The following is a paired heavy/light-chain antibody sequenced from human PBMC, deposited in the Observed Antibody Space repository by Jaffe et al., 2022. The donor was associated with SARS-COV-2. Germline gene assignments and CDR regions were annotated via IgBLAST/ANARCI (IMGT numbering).Heavy chain of an antibody. D-gene: IGHD3-3*01. Sequence: EVQLLESGGGLVQPGGSLRLSCAASGFTFSSYAMSWVRQAPGKGLEWVSAMSANGDKTYYADSVKGRFTISRDNSKNTVYLQMKSLRDEDTAVYFCAKVQFTFGLVDPFDYWGQGTLVTVSS. CDR1: GFTFSSYA. CDR3: AKVQFTFGLVDPFDY. J-gene: IGHJ4*02. V-gene: IGHV3-23*01. CDR2: MSANGDKT.
Light chain of an antibody. V-gene: IGLV2-14*01. CDR1: SSDVGAYNY. CDR2: DVS. Sequence: QSALTQPASVSGSPGQSITISCTGTSSDVGAYNYVSWYQQHPGKAPKLMVYDVSNRPSGVSNRFSGSKSGNTASLTISGLQAEDEADYYCSSYTYSSTLVFGGGTKLTVL. CDR3: SSYTYSSTLV. J-gene: IGLJ2*01.